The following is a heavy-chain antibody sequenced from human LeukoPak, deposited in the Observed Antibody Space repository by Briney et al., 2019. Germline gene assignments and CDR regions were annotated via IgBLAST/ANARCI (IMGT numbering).Heavy chain of an antibody. CDR2: ISAYNGNT. D-gene: IGHD3-22*01. CDR1: GHTFTSYG. CDR3: ASWYYYDSSNWFDP. V-gene: IGHV1-18*01. J-gene: IGHJ5*02. Sequence: ASVKVSCKASGHTFTSYGISWVRQAPGQGLEWMGWISAYNGNTNYAQKLQGGVTMTTDTSTSTAYMELSSLRSEDTAVYYCASWYYYDSSNWFDPWGQGTLVTVSS.